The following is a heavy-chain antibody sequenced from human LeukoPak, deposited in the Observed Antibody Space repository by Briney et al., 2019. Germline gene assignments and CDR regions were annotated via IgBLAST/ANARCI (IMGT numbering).Heavy chain of an antibody. D-gene: IGHD2-2*01. Sequence: ASVKVSCKASGYTFTTYAISWVGQPPAQGLEWMGWISAYNGNTNYAQRLQGRVTMTTDTSTSTAYLELRSLRSDDTAVYYWAKWEYCSSTSCYDESETFDGWGQGTLVTVSS. J-gene: IGHJ4*02. CDR3: AKWEYCSSTSCYDESETFDG. CDR2: ISAYNGNT. V-gene: IGHV1-18*01. CDR1: GYTFTTYA.